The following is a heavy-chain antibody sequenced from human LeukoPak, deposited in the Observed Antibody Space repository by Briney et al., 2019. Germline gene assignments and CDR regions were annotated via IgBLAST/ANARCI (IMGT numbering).Heavy chain of an antibody. CDR1: GGSISSSY. V-gene: IGHV4-59*01. J-gene: IGHJ4*02. D-gene: IGHD2-15*01. CDR2: IYYSGSA. CDR3: ARGYCSGGSCYWGDY. Sequence: SETLSLTCTVSGGSISSSYWSWIRQPPGKGLEWMGYIYYSGSANYNPSLKSRVTISVDTSKNQFSLKLSSVTAADTAVYFCARGYCSGGSCYWGDYWGQGTLVTVSS.